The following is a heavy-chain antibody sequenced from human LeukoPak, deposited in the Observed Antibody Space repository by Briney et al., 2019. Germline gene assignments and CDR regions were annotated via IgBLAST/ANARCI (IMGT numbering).Heavy chain of an antibody. J-gene: IGHJ4*02. CDR3: ARESPSGRAYYSDSSGYYYFDY. Sequence: PGGSLRLSCAASGFTFTSYGMHWVRQAPGKGLEWVAVIWYDGSNKYYVDSVKGRFTISRDNAKNSLYLQMNSLRAEDTAVYYCARESPSGRAYYSDSSGYYYFDYWGQGTLVTVSS. CDR1: GFTFTSYG. V-gene: IGHV3-33*01. D-gene: IGHD3-22*01. CDR2: IWYDGSNK.